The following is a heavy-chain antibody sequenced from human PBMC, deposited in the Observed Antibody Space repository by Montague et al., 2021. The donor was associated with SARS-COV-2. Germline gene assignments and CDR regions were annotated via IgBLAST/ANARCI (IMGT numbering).Heavy chain of an antibody. CDR2: IYYSGST. J-gene: IGHJ6*02. D-gene: IGHD2-21*02. Sequence: SETLPLTCTVSGGSISSSSYYWGWVRQPPGKGLEWIGSIYYSGSTFYNPSLKSRVTISLDTSKNQFSLKLSSVTAADTAVYYCVRAGRGAAIPFSYYGFDFWGQGTTVTVSS. V-gene: IGHV4-39*01. CDR3: VRAGRGAAIPFSYYGFDF. CDR1: GGSISSSSYY.